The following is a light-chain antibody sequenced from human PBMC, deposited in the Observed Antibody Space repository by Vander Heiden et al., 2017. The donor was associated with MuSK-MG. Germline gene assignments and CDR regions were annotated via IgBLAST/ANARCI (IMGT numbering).Light chain of an antibody. CDR2: WAS. Sequence: IVMTQSPDPLTVSLGERGTLACKSSQRLLYSSNNKNYLVWYQQKPGQPPKLLISWASTRESGVPDRFSGSGSETDFTLTINSLQAEDVGVYYCQQYYTSPWTFGQGTRVEIK. CDR3: QQYYTSPWT. V-gene: IGKV4-1*01. CDR1: QRLLYSSNNKNY. J-gene: IGKJ1*01.